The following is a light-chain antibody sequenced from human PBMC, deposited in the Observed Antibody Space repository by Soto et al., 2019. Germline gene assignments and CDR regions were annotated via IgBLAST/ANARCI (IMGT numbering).Light chain of an antibody. CDR3: AAWDDSLNGLV. CDR2: NNN. J-gene: IGLJ1*01. Sequence: QSVLTQPPSASGTPGQRVTISCSGSSSNIGSNTVNWYQQLPGTAPKLLIYNNNQRPSGVPDRFSGSKSGTSASLAISRLQSGDEADYYCAAWDDSLNGLVFGPGTKLTVL. CDR1: SSNIGSNT. V-gene: IGLV1-44*01.